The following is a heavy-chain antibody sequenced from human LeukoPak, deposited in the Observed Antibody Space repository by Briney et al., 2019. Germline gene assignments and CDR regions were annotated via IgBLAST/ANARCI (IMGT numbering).Heavy chain of an antibody. Sequence: SETLSLTCTVSGGSIRTYYWSWIRRPPGKGPEWMASINYSGRTKYNPSVQRRVTISLDTSKNLISLQLISMTAADTAAYYCARLVDYDNSGDPDIFDIWGQGTTVIVSS. CDR2: INYSGRT. CDR1: GGSIRTYY. J-gene: IGHJ3*02. V-gene: IGHV4-59*01. CDR3: ARLVDYDNSGDPDIFDI. D-gene: IGHD3-22*01.